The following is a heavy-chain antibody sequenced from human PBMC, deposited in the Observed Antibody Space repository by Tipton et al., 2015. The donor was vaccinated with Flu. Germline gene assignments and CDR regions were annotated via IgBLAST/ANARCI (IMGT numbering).Heavy chain of an antibody. CDR3: VGIYDSRFSI. J-gene: IGHJ4*02. CDR1: GGSRNSYY. CDR2: IYYTGST. Sequence: TLSLTCSVSGGSRNSYYWGWVRQPPGKGLEWIGYIYYTGSTSYNPSLISRVSISEDTSKKQFSLRLSSVTAADTAVYYCVGIYDSRFSIWGQGTLVTVSS. V-gene: IGHV4-59*01. D-gene: IGHD3-22*01.